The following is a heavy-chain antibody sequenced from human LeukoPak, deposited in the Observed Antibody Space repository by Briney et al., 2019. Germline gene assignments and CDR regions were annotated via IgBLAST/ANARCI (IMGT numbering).Heavy chain of an antibody. V-gene: IGHV3-23*01. J-gene: IGHJ3*02. D-gene: IGHD1-26*01. CDR1: GFTFSSYA. Sequence: GGSLRLSCSASGFTFSSYAMSWVRQAPGKGLEWVSVISGSGSDTYYADSVKGRFTISRDNSKNTLYLQMNSLRAEDTAVYYCAKPGRPVPSAFDIWGQGTMVTVSS. CDR3: AKPGRPVPSAFDI. CDR2: ISGSGSDT.